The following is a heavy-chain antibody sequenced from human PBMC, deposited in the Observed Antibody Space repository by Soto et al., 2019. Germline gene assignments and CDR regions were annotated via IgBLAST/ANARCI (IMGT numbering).Heavy chain of an antibody. CDR2: IYYSGST. V-gene: IGHV4-59*01. J-gene: IGHJ5*02. Sequence: SETLSLTCTVSGGSISSYYWSWIRQPPGKGLEWIGYIYYSGSTNYNPSLKSRVTISVDTSKNQFSLKLSSVTAADTAVYYCARDLAGDCSSGSCYSGVWFDPWGQGTLVTVSS. D-gene: IGHD2-15*01. CDR1: GGSISSYY. CDR3: ARDLAGDCSSGSCYSGVWFDP.